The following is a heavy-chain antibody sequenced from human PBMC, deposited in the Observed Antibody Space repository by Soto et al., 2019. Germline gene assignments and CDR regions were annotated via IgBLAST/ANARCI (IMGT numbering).Heavy chain of an antibody. V-gene: IGHV3-48*02. Sequence: EVQLVESGGGLVQPGGSLRLSCAASGISFNTYNMNWVRQAPGKGLEWVSYISSSRSSIYYADFVKGRFTISRDNGENSLYLQMNSLRDEDTAVHYCATSGDYRLEYWGQGTLVTVSS. CDR3: ATSGDYRLEY. CDR1: GISFNTYN. CDR2: ISSSRSSI. D-gene: IGHD4-4*01. J-gene: IGHJ4*02.